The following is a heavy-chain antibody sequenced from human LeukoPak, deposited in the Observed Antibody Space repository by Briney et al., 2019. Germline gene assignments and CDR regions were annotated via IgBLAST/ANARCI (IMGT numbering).Heavy chain of an antibody. Sequence: PGGSLRLSCAASGLTFSSHWMHWVRQAPGKGLVWVSRITNDGSSTTYADSVKGRFTISRDNAKNMLYLQVNSLRAEDTAVYYCARALHDYGDSYYFDYWGQGTLVTVSS. V-gene: IGHV3-74*01. CDR3: ARALHDYGDSYYFDY. J-gene: IGHJ4*02. D-gene: IGHD4-17*01. CDR1: GLTFSSHW. CDR2: ITNDGSST.